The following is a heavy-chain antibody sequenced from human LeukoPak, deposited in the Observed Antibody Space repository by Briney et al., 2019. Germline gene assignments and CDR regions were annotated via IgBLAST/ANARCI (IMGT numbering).Heavy chain of an antibody. CDR3: ARDPPLGYCSSTSCPHLDC. D-gene: IGHD2-2*01. Sequence: MAGGSLRLSCAASGFTFSSYSMNWVRQAPGKGLEWVSSISSSSSFIYYADSVKGRFTISRDNAKNSLYLQMNSLRAEDTAVYYCARDPPLGYCSSTSCPHLDCWGQGTLVTVSS. J-gene: IGHJ4*02. CDR2: ISSSSSFI. CDR1: GFTFSSYS. V-gene: IGHV3-21*01.